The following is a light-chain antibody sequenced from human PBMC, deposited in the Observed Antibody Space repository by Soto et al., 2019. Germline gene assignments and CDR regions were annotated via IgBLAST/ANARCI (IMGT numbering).Light chain of an antibody. CDR3: QQYNSYPYT. J-gene: IGKJ5*01. CDR1: QIISSR. Sequence: VITQSPATLSVSPGESVTLSCRASQIISSRLAWYQRRPGKAPKLLIYSSSTRESGVPSRFSGSGSGTEFTLTISSLQPEDFATYYCQQYNSYPYTFGQGTRLEIK. CDR2: SSS. V-gene: IGKV3-15*01.